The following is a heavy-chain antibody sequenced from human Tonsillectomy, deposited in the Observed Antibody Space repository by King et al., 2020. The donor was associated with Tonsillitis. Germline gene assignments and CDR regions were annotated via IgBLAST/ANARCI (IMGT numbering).Heavy chain of an antibody. J-gene: IGHJ6*02. D-gene: IGHD6-13*01. CDR2: INHSEST. CDR1: GESFSGYY. V-gene: IGHV4-34*01. CDR3: ARRPGSWYSYGMDL. Sequence: VQLQQWGAGLLKPSETLSLTCAVYGESFSGYYWSWIRQPPGKGLEWIGEINHSESTNYNPSLKNRVTISVDTTKNQFSLKLSSVTAADTAVYYCARRPGSWYSYGMDLWGQGTTVTVSS.